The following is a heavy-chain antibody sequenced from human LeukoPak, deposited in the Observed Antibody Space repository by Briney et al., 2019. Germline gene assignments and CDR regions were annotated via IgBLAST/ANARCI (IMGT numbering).Heavy chain of an antibody. D-gene: IGHD3-10*01. V-gene: IGHV5-51*01. Sequence: GESLKISCKGSGYSFTSYWIGWVGQMPGKGLEWMGIIYPGDSDTRYSPSFQGQDTISADKSISTAYLQWSSLKASHTAMYYCSRGSRSGSYLDEHEFDYWGQGTLVTVSS. CDR1: GYSFTSYW. J-gene: IGHJ4*02. CDR3: SRGSRSGSYLDEHEFDY. CDR2: IYPGDSDT.